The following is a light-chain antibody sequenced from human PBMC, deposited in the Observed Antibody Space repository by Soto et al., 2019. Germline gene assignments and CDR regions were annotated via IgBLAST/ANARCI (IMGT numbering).Light chain of an antibody. CDR2: GNS. J-gene: IGLJ2*01. V-gene: IGLV1-40*01. CDR3: QSYDSSLSGWGV. Sequence: QSVLTQPPSVSGAPGQRVTISCTGSSSNIGARYDVHWYQQLPGTAPKLLIYGNSNRPSGVRDRFSGSKSGTSASLAITGLQAEDEADYYCQSYDSSLSGWGVFGGGTKVTVL. CDR1: SSNIGARYD.